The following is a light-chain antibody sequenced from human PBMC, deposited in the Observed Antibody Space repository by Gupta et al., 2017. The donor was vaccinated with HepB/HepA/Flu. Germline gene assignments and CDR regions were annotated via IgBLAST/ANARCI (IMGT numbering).Light chain of an antibody. CDR2: DAS. CDR3: QQHSNWPQNI. J-gene: IGKJ2*01. V-gene: IGKV3-11*01. Sequence: EIVLTQSPATLSLSPGERATLSCRASQSVSSYLAWYQQKPGQAPRLLIYDASNRATGIPARFSGSGYETDFPLTIGSREPEDFAVYNCQQHSNWPQNIFGQGTKLDIK. CDR1: QSVSSY.